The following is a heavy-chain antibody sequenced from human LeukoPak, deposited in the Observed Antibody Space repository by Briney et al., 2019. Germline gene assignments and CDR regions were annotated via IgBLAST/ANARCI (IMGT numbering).Heavy chain of an antibody. V-gene: IGHV3-7*01. D-gene: IGHD2-8*02. CDR3: ASYLYWWSDLGF. CDR2: IKTDGSEK. CDR1: GFTFSDYW. Sequence: PGGSLRLSCAASGFTFSDYWMTWVRQAPGKGLEWLANIKTDGSEKYYVDPVKGRFTISRDNANNSLYLQMNSLRVEDTAAYFCASYLYWWSDLGFWGQGTLVTVSS. J-gene: IGHJ4*02.